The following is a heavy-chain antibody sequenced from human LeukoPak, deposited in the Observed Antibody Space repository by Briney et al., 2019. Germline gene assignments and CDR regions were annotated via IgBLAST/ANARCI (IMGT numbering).Heavy chain of an antibody. D-gene: IGHD3-22*01. CDR1: GGSISSGGYY. J-gene: IGHJ6*03. Sequence: SETLSLTCTVSGGSISSGGYYWSWIRQPPGKGLEWIGEINHSGSTNYNPSLTSRVTISVDTSKNQFSLKLSSVTAADTAVYYCARLRIDSSGYWRAYYYYYMDVWGKGTTVTISS. CDR2: INHSGST. CDR3: ARLRIDSSGYWRAYYYYYMDV. V-gene: IGHV4-39*07.